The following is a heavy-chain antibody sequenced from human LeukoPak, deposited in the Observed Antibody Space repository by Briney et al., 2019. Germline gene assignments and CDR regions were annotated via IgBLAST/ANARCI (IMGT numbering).Heavy chain of an antibody. J-gene: IGHJ6*02. CDR3: AREMGVPPIYYYGMDV. D-gene: IGHD2-8*01. Sequence: PGGSLRLSCAASGFTFSSFAMHWVRQAPGKGLEWVSYISSSSSTIYYADSVKGRFTISRDNAKNSLYLQMNSLRAEDTAVYYCAREMGVPPIYYYGMDVWGQGTTVTVSS. V-gene: IGHV3-48*01. CDR2: ISSSSSTI. CDR1: GFTFSSFA.